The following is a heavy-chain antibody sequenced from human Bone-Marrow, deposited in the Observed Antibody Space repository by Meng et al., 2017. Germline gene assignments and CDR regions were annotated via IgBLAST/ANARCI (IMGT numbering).Heavy chain of an antibody. CDR3: ARARRVCGGDCYSGVGY. V-gene: IGHV7-4-1*02. CDR1: GYTFTGYY. CDR2: INTNTGNP. Sequence: ASVKVSCKASGYTFTGYYMHWVRQAPGQGLEWMGWINTNTGNPTYAQGFTGRFVFSLDTSVSTAYLQISSLKAEDTAVYYCARARRVCGGDCYSGVGYWGQGTLVTVSS. J-gene: IGHJ4*02. D-gene: IGHD2-21*02.